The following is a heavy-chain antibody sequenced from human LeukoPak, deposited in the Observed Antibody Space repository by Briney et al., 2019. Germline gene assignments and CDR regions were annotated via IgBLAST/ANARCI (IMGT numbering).Heavy chain of an antibody. D-gene: IGHD6-13*01. CDR3: ARGSFSSDWYLTPYYFDS. CDR2: INPNSGAT. CDR1: GYSFTGYY. Sequence: GESLKVSCKASGYSFTGYYIHWVRQAPGQGLEWMGWINPNSGATLYAQTFLGRVSMTRDTSVSTVYMGLSRLRSDDAAIYYCARGSFSSDWYLTPYYFDSWGQGTLVTVSS. V-gene: IGHV1-2*02. J-gene: IGHJ4*02.